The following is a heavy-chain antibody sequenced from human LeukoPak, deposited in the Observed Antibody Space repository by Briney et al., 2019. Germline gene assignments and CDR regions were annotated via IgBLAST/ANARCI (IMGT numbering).Heavy chain of an antibody. Sequence: SGGSLRLSCAASGFTFSSYAMNWVRQAPGKGLEWVSAISGSGGSTFYADSVKGRFTISRDNSKNTLYLQMNSLRAEDTAVYYCAKDWDERDCSSTSCFNDAFDIWGQGTMVTVSS. CDR1: GFTFSSYA. V-gene: IGHV3-23*01. CDR3: AKDWDERDCSSTSCFNDAFDI. D-gene: IGHD2-2*01. J-gene: IGHJ3*02. CDR2: ISGSGGST.